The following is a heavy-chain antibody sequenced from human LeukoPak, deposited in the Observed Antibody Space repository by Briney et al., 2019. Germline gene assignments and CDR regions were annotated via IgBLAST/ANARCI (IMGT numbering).Heavy chain of an antibody. CDR3: ARAPTPDLNYHFDY. D-gene: IGHD3-10*01. Sequence: TSETLSLTCAVYGGSFSGYYWSWIRQPPGKGLEWIGEINHSGSTNYNPSLKSRVTISVDTSKNQFSLKLSSVTAADTAVYYCARAPTPDLNYHFDYWGQGTLVTVSS. J-gene: IGHJ4*02. CDR1: GGSFSGYY. V-gene: IGHV4-34*01. CDR2: INHSGST.